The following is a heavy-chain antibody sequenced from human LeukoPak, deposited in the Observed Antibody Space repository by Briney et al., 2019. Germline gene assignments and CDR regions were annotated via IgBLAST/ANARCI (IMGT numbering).Heavy chain of an antibody. D-gene: IGHD2-15*01. CDR2: VSSSGS. Sequence: KPSETLTLTCTVPGVSVSNAGYYWTWIRQPPGKGLEWIGHVSSSGSNYNPSLKTRVTISVDMSKNQFSLTLRSATTADTAAYYCAREEECSGGNCYSDGWFDHWGQGTLVTVSS. J-gene: IGHJ5*02. CDR1: GVSVSNAGYY. V-gene: IGHV4-61*08. CDR3: AREEECSGGNCYSDGWFDH.